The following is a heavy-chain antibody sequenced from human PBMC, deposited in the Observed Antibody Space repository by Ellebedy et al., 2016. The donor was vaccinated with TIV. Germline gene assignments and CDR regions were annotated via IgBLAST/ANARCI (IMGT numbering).Heavy chain of an antibody. CDR1: GYTFTSYA. CDR3: ARGLGLQEFDY. D-gene: IGHD4-11*01. J-gene: IGHJ4*02. CDR2: INAGNGNT. V-gene: IGHV1-3*01. Sequence: ASVKVSCXASGYTFTSYAMHWVRQAPGQRLEWMGWINAGNGNTKYSQKFQGRVTITRDTSASTAYMELSSLRSEDTAVYYCARGLGLQEFDYWGQGTLVTVSS.